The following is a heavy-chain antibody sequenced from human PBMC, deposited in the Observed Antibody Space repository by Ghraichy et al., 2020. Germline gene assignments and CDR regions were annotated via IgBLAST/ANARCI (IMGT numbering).Heavy chain of an antibody. J-gene: IGHJ2*01. CDR2: IYYIGST. CDR3: ARLGAGHNWYFDL. V-gene: IGHV4-59*08. D-gene: IGHD3-16*01. CDR1: GGSISSYY. Sequence: EALNISCTVSGGSISSYYWSWVRQPPGRVLEWIGYIYYIGSTNYNSSLKSRVTMSVDTSKNQFSLKLKFVTAADTAAYYCARLGAGHNWYFDLWGRGTLVTVSS.